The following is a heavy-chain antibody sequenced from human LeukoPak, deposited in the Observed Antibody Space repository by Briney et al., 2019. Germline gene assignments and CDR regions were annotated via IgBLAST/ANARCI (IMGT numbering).Heavy chain of an antibody. CDR3: ARDYAEGDEPQYNWFDP. D-gene: IGHD2-2*01. V-gene: IGHV6-1*01. Sequence: SQTLSLTCAISGDSVSSNSAAWTWMRQSPSRGLEWLGRTYYRSRWYNDYAVSVQSRIPINPDTSKNQFSLQLNSVTPEDTAVYYCARDYAEGDEPQYNWFDPWGQGTLVTVSS. CDR2: TYYRSRWYN. CDR1: GDSVSSNSAA. J-gene: IGHJ5*02.